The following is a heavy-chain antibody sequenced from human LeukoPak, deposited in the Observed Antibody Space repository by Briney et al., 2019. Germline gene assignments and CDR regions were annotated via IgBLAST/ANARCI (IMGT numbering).Heavy chain of an antibody. CDR1: GGTFSSYA. J-gene: IGHJ4*02. CDR2: IIPIFGTA. CDR3: ARDRPSLTGFDY. D-gene: IGHD3-9*01. Sequence: ASVKVSCKASGGTFSSYAISWVRQAPGQRLEWMGGIIPIFGTANYAQKFQGRVTITADESTSTAYMELSSLRSEDTAVYYCARDRPSLTGFDYWGQGTLVTVSS. V-gene: IGHV1-69*13.